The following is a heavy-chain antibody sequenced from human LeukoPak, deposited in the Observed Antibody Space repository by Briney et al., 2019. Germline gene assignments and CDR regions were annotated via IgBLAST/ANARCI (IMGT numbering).Heavy chain of an antibody. J-gene: IGHJ4*02. V-gene: IGHV4-39*01. Sequence: SETLSLTCTVSGASISSSSYYWGWIRQPPGKGLEWIGSIYYSGNTNYNPSLKSRVTISVDTSKNQFSLKLSSVTAADTAVYYCARHAPTPEDIVVVPAAPHFDYWGQGTLVTVSS. CDR2: IYYSGNT. CDR3: ARHAPTPEDIVVVPAAPHFDY. CDR1: GASISSSSYY. D-gene: IGHD2-2*01.